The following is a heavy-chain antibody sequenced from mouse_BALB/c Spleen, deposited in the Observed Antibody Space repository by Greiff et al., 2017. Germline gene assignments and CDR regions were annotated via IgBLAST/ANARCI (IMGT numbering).Heavy chain of an antibody. Sequence: EVQLQQSGAELVKPGASVKLSCTASGFNIKDTYMHWVKQRPEQGLVWIGRIDPANGNTKYDPKFQGKATITADTSSNTAYLQLSSLTSEDTAVYYCARCYYGSSYRLYYFDYWGQGTTLTVSS. J-gene: IGHJ2*01. CDR3: ARCYYGSSYRLYYFDY. V-gene: IGHV14-3*02. CDR2: IDPANGNT. CDR1: GFNIKDTY. D-gene: IGHD1-1*01.